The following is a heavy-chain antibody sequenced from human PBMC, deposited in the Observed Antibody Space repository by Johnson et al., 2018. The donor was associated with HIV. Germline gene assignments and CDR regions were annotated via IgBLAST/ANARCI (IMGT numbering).Heavy chain of an antibody. J-gene: IGHJ3*02. CDR1: GFTVSSNY. CDR2: IYSGGST. Sequence: QLVESGGGLVQPGGSLRLSCAAFGFTVSSNYMSWVRQAPGKGLEWVSVIYSGGSTYYADSVKGRFTISRDNSKNTLYLHMNSLRAEDTAVYYCARDQSNGWNRGAFDIWGQGTVVTVSS. V-gene: IGHV3-66*01. CDR3: ARDQSNGWNRGAFDI. D-gene: IGHD6-19*01.